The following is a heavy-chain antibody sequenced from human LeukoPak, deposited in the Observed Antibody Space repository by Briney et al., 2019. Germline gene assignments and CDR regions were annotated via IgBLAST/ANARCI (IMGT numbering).Heavy chain of an antibody. D-gene: IGHD3-22*01. V-gene: IGHV3-7*01. CDR3: ARSRSGYYEDY. Sequence: GGSLRLSCAASGFTFNGYWMSWVRQPPRKGLEWVANIKEDGSEKYYVDSVKGRFTISRDNAKNSLSLQVNSLSAEDTAVYYCARSRSGYYEDYWGQGTLVTVSS. J-gene: IGHJ4*02. CDR2: IKEDGSEK. CDR1: GFTFNGYW.